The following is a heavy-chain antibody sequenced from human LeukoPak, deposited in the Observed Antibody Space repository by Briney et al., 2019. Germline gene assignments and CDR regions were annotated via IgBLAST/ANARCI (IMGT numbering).Heavy chain of an antibody. CDR3: ARAWTYQLLAPHDAFDI. J-gene: IGHJ3*02. Sequence: ASVKVSCKASGYTFTGYYMHWVRQAPGQGLEWMGWINPNSGGTKYAQKFQGRVAMTRDTSISTAYMELSRLRSDDTAVYYCARAWTYQLLAPHDAFDIWGQGTMVTVSS. V-gene: IGHV1-2*02. CDR2: INPNSGGT. D-gene: IGHD2-2*01. CDR1: GYTFTGYY.